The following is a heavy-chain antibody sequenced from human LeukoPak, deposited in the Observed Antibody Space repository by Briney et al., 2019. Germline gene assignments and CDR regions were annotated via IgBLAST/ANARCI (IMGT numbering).Heavy chain of an antibody. CDR3: ARDEAAAGTFFDY. CDR1: GYTFTSYY. V-gene: IGHV1-18*04. J-gene: IGHJ4*02. CDR2: ISAYSGNT. Sequence: ASVTVSCKASGYTFTSYYMHWVRQAPGQGLEWMGWISAYSGNTNYAQKFQGRVTMTTDTSTSTVYMELRSLTSDDTAVYYCARDEAAAGTFFDYWGQGTLVTVSS. D-gene: IGHD6-13*01.